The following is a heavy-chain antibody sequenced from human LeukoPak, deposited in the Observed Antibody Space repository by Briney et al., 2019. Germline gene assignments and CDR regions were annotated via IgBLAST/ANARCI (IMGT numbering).Heavy chain of an antibody. CDR3: ARRPRSSTSWGFDY. Sequence: ASAKVSCKASGYTFTSYDINWVRQATGQGLEWMGWMNPNSGNTGYAQKFQGRVTITRNTSISTAYMELSSLRSEDTAVYYCARRPRSSTSWGFDYWGQGTLVTVSS. CDR1: GYTFTSYD. CDR2: MNPNSGNT. V-gene: IGHV1-8*03. J-gene: IGHJ4*02. D-gene: IGHD2-2*01.